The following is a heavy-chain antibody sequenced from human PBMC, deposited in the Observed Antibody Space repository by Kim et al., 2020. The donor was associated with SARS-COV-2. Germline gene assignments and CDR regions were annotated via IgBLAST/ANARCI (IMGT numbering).Heavy chain of an antibody. D-gene: IGHD2-2*01. J-gene: IGHJ4*02. CDR1: GGSISSSSYY. CDR2: IYYSGST. V-gene: IGHV4-39*01. Sequence: SETLSLTCTVSGGSISSSSYYWGWIRQPPGKGLEWIGSIYYSGSTYYNPSLKSRVTISVDTSKNQFSLKLSSVTAADTAVYYCAVVPAAIGYYLYYWGQGTLVTVSS. CDR3: AVVPAAIGYYLYY.